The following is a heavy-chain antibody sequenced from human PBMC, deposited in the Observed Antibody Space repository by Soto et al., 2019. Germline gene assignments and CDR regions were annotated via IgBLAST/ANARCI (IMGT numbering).Heavy chain of an antibody. CDR1: GFTFSSYS. D-gene: IGHD3-16*01. CDR2: ISSSSSNI. V-gene: IGHV3-21*06. J-gene: IGHJ2*01. CDR3: ARDGGRRGGGYFDL. Sequence: EVQLVESGGGLVKPGGSLRLSCAASGFTFSSYSMNWVRQAPGKGLEWVSSISSSSSNIYYADAVKGRFTMSRDNAKNLVYLQMNRLGAGDTAVYYWARDGGRRGGGYFDLWGRGTLVTVSS.